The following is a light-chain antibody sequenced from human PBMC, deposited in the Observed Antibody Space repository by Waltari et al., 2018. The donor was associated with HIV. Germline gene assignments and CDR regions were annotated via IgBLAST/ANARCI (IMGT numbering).Light chain of an antibody. J-gene: IGKJ1*01. CDR2: KAS. CDR3: QQTYSTPWT. Sequence: DIQMTQSPSTLSASVGDRVTITCRASQSIDTWLAWYQQKPGKAPNLLIYKASRLESGVPSRFSGSGSGTDFTLTINSLQPEDFATYSCQQTYSTPWTFGQGTKVEI. CDR1: QSIDTW. V-gene: IGKV1-5*03.